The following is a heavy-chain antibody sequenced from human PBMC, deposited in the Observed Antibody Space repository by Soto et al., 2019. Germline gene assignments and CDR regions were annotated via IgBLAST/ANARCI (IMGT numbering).Heavy chain of an antibody. CDR3: ASPGTGWYPPVNYFDY. CDR2: IYYSGST. D-gene: IGHD6-19*01. V-gene: IGHV4-39*01. Sequence: QLQLQESGPGLVKPSETLSLTCTVSGGSISSSSYYWGWIRQPPGKGLEWIGSIYYSGSTYYNPSLKSRVTISVDTSKNQFSLKLSSVTAADTAVYYCASPGTGWYPPVNYFDYWGQGTLVTVSS. CDR1: GGSISSSSYY. J-gene: IGHJ4*02.